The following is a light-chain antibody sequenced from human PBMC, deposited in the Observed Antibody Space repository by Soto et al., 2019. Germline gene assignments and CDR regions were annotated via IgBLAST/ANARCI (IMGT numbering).Light chain of an antibody. J-gene: IGKJ4*01. CDR2: AAS. CDR1: QDISSY. Sequence: IQLTQSPSSLSASVGDRVTITCLVSQDISSYLAWYQQEPGRAPKLLIYAASTLQSGVPSRFSGSGSGTDFTLTISSLQPEDFATYYCQQLNDYPLTFGGGTQVESK. V-gene: IGKV1-9*01. CDR3: QQLNDYPLT.